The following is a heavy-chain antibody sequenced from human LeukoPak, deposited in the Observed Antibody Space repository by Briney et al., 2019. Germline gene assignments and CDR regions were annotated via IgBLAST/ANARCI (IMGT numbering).Heavy chain of an antibody. D-gene: IGHD1-26*01. CDR2: IYPCDSDT. CDR3: AKVSRELLSSANDAFDI. Sequence: ESLKISCKGSGYSFTSYWIGWVRQMSGKGLEWMGIIYPCDSDTRYSLSFQGQVTISADKSISTAYLQWSSLKASDTAMYYCAKVSRELLSSANDAFDIWGQGTMVTVSS. J-gene: IGHJ3*02. CDR1: GYSFTSYW. V-gene: IGHV5-51*01.